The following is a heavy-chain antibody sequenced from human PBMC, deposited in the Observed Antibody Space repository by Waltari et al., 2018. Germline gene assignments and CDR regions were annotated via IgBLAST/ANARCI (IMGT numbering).Heavy chain of an antibody. CDR3: AQSVAAYYGMDV. CDR2: IYWDDDK. V-gene: IGHV2-5*02. Sequence: QITLKESGPTLVKPTQALTLTCTFSGFSLSTSGVGVGWIRQPPGKALEWPALIYWDDDKRYSPTLKSRLTITKDTSKNQVVLTMTNMDPVDTATYYCAQSVAAYYGMDVWGQGTTVTVSS. J-gene: IGHJ6*02. CDR1: GFSLSTSGVG. D-gene: IGHD6-19*01.